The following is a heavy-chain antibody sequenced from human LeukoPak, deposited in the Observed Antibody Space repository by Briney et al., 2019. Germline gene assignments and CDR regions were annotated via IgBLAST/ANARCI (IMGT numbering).Heavy chain of an antibody. CDR1: GFTFSGSA. CDR2: IRSKANSYAT. V-gene: IGHV3-73*01. D-gene: IGHD2-21*02. Sequence: GGSLRLSCAASGFTFSGSAMHWVRQASGKGLEWVGRIRSKANSYATAYAASVKGRFTISRDDSKNTAYLQMNSLKTEDTAVYYCTSGNVAYCGGDCYPALFDYWGQGTLVTVSS. J-gene: IGHJ4*02. CDR3: TSGNVAYCGGDCYPALFDY.